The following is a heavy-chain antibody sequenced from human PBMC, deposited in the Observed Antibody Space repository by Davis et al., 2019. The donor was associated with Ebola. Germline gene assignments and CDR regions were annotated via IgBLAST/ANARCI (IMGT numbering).Heavy chain of an antibody. CDR2: IYPGDSDT. CDR3: ARALYYCSSNSCPFDY. Sequence: GESLKISCQGSGYSLNNYWIAWVRQMPGKGLEWMGIIYPGDSDTRYSPSFQGQVTISADKPTSTAYLQWSSLKASDTAMYYCARALYYCSSNSCPFDYWGQGTLVTVSS. D-gene: IGHD2-2*01. V-gene: IGHV5-51*01. CDR1: GYSLNNYW. J-gene: IGHJ4*02.